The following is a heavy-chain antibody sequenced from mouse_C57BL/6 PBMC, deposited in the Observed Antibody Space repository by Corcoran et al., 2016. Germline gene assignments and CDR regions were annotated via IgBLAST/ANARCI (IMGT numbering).Heavy chain of an antibody. CDR3: ARMFAY. V-gene: IGHV9-3*01. J-gene: IGHJ3*01. CDR2: INTYSGVP. CDR1: GYTFTTYG. Sequence: QIQLVQSGPELKKPGETVKISCKASGYTFTTYGMSWVKQAPGKGLKWMGWINTYSGVPTYADDFKGRFAFSLETSASTVYLQINNLKNEDTATYFCARMFAYWGQGTLVTVSA.